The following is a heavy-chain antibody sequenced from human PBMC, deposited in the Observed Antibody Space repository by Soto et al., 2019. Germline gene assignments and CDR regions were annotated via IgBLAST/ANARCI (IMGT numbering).Heavy chain of an antibody. D-gene: IGHD5-18*01. CDR3: ARVEYSYGYYFDY. V-gene: IGHV4-34*01. Sequence: QVQLQQWGAGLLKPSETLSLTCAVYGGSFSGYYWSWIRQPPGKGLEWIGEINHSGSTNYNPSLKSRVPISVDTSKNQFSLKLSSVTAADTAVYYCARVEYSYGYYFDYWGQGTLVTVSS. J-gene: IGHJ4*02. CDR1: GGSFSGYY. CDR2: INHSGST.